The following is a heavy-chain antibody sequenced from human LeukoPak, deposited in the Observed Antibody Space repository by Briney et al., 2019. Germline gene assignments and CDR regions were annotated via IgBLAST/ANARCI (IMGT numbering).Heavy chain of an antibody. CDR3: ARELVGERYFDY. D-gene: IGHD1-26*01. CDR1: GRSFSGYY. V-gene: IGHV4-34*01. J-gene: IGHJ4*02. Sequence: SETLSLTCAVYGRSFSGYYWSWIRQPPGKGLEWIGEINHSGSTNYNPSLKSRVTISVDTSKNQFSLKLSSVTAADTAVYYCARELVGERYFDYWGQGTLVTVSS. CDR2: INHSGST.